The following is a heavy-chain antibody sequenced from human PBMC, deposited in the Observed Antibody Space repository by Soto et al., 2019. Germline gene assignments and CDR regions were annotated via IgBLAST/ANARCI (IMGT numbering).Heavy chain of an antibody. CDR3: ARHVGYYSQGEWFDP. CDR2: MFYSGSST. Sequence: PSETLSLTCSVSGGSISNSYWSWIRQPPGKGLEWIGYMFYSGSSTNYNPSLKSRVTISVDTSKNQFSLKLSSVTAADTAVYYCARHVGYYSQGEWFDPWGQGTLVTVSS. D-gene: IGHD2-15*01. CDR1: GGSISNSY. J-gene: IGHJ5*02. V-gene: IGHV4-59*08.